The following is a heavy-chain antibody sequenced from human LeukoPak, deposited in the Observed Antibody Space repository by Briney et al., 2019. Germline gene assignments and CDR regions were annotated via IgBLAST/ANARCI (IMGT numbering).Heavy chain of an antibody. CDR3: ARDVVTTGPYYYYGMDV. CDR2: IIPIFGTA. Sequence: GASVKVSCKASGGTFSSYAISWVRQAPGQGLEWMGGIIPIFGTANYAQKFQGRVTITADESTSTAYMELSSLRSEDTAVYHCARDVVTTGPYYYYGMDVWGQGTTVTVSS. CDR1: GGTFSSYA. D-gene: IGHD4-17*01. J-gene: IGHJ6*02. V-gene: IGHV1-69*13.